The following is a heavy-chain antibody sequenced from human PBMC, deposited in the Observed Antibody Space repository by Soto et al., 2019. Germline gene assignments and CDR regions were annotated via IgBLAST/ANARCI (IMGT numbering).Heavy chain of an antibody. V-gene: IGHV4-34*01. Sequence: QVQLQQWGAGLLKPSETLSLTCAVYGGSLSGYYWSWIRQSPGKGLEWIGEINHSGSTNYNPSLKSRVTISVDTSKNQFSLKLSSVTAADTAVYYCARAWGGVPDYWGQGTLVTVSS. J-gene: IGHJ4*02. CDR1: GGSLSGYY. CDR3: ARAWGGVPDY. D-gene: IGHD3-16*01. CDR2: INHSGST.